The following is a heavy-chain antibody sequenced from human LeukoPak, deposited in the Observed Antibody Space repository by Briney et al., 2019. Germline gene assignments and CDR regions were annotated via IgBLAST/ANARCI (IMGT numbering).Heavy chain of an antibody. Sequence: PGGSLRLSCAASGFTFSSYAMSWVRQAPGKGLEWVSTISSSGDTTYYADSVKGRFTISRDNSKTTLYGQMNSLRVEDTAMYYCAKGDRVAAAAMVDYWGQGTLVTVSS. V-gene: IGHV3-23*01. CDR3: AKGDRVAAAAMVDY. CDR1: GFTFSSYA. CDR2: ISSSGDTT. J-gene: IGHJ4*02. D-gene: IGHD6-13*01.